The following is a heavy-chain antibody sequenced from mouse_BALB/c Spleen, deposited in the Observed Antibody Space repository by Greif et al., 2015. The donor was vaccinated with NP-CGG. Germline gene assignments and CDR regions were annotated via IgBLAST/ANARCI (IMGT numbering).Heavy chain of an antibody. J-gene: IGHJ4*01. V-gene: IGHV1S81*02. Sequence: QVQLQQSGAELVKPGASVKLSCKASGYTFTSYWMHWVKQRPGQGLEWIGEINPSNGRTNYNEKFKSKATLTVHKSSSTAYMQLSSLTSEDSAVYYCAIYDGYYYYAMDYWGQGTSVTVSS. D-gene: IGHD2-3*01. CDR3: AIYDGYYYYAMDY. CDR1: GYTFTSYW. CDR2: INPSNGRT.